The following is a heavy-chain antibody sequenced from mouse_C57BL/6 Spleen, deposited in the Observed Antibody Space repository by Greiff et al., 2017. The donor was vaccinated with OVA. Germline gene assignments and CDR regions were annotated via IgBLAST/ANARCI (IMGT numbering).Heavy chain of an antibody. J-gene: IGHJ2*01. CDR2: ISYDGSN. V-gene: IGHV3-6*01. CDR1: GYSITSGYY. D-gene: IGHD1-1*01. CDR3: ARGNYYGSNFDY. Sequence: VQLQQSGPGLVKPSQSLSLTCSVTGYSITSGYYWNWIRQFPGNKLEWMGYISYDGSNNYNPSLKNRISITRDTSKNQFFLKLNSVTTEDTATYYCARGNYYGSNFDYWGQGTTLTVSS.